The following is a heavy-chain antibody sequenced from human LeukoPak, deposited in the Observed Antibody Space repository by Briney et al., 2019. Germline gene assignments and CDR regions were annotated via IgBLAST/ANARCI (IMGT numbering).Heavy chain of an antibody. CDR1: GGTFSSYA. CDR2: IIPILGIA. D-gene: IGHD2-21*01. V-gene: IGHV1-69*04. CDR3: ARGLAYHHFDY. Sequence: SVKVSCKASGGTFSSYAISWVRQAPGQGLEWMGRIIPILGIANYAQKFQGRVTITADKSTSTAYMELSSLRSEDTAVYYCARGLAYHHFDYWGQGTLVTVSS. J-gene: IGHJ4*02.